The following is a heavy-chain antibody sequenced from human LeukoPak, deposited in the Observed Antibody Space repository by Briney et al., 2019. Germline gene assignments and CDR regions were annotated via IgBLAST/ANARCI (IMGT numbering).Heavy chain of an antibody. J-gene: IGHJ5*02. CDR3: ARLDGYCSGRSCYSVSFVDP. D-gene: IGHD2-15*01. Sequence: PSETLSLTCTVSGGSISSSNYYWGWIRQPAGKGLEWIGSMYYSGTTYYTPSLKRRFTISVDTSKNPFSLKLSSVTAADTAVYYCARLDGYCSGRSCYSVSFVDPWGQGTLVTVSS. V-gene: IGHV4-39*01. CDR2: MYYSGTT. CDR1: GGSISSSNYY.